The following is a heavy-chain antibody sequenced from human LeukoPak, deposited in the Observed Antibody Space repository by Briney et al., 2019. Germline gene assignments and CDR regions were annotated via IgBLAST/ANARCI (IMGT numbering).Heavy chain of an antibody. CDR2: IWYDGSNK. D-gene: IGHD2-2*01. CDR1: GFTFSSYG. Sequence: GGSLRLSCAASGFTFSSYGMHWVRQAPGKGLEWVAVIWYDGSNKYYADSVKGRFTISRDNSKNTLYLQMNSLRAEDTAVYYCARECSSNSSAIDPWGQGTLVTVSS. V-gene: IGHV3-33*01. CDR3: ARECSSNSSAIDP. J-gene: IGHJ5*02.